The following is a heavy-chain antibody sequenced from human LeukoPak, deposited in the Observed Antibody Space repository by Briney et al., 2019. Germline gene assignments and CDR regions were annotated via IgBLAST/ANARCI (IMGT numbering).Heavy chain of an antibody. CDR2: IIPILGTA. CDR3: ARDEFDYYDSSGYYVPYDY. V-gene: IGHV1-69*04. CDR1: GGTFSSYA. J-gene: IGHJ4*02. Sequence: ASVKVSCKASGGTFSSYAISWVRQAPGQGLEWMGRIIPILGTANYAQKFQGRVTITADKSTSTAYMELSSLRSEDTAVYYCARDEFDYYDSSGYYVPYDYWGQGTLVTVSS. D-gene: IGHD3-22*01.